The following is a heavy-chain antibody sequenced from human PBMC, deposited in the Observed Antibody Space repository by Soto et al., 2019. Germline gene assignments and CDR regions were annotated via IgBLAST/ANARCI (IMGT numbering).Heavy chain of an antibody. J-gene: IGHJ4*02. D-gene: IGHD3-22*01. CDR2: IWYDGSNE. CDR1: GFTFSSSD. Sequence: PGGSLRLSCAASGFTFSSSDMHWVRQAPGKGLEWVAVIWYDGSNECYADSVKGRFTISRDNSKNTLYLQLNSLRAEDTAVYYCARDRINSSGYYSLGFGYWGQGT. CDR3: ARDRINSSGYYSLGFGY. V-gene: IGHV3-33*01.